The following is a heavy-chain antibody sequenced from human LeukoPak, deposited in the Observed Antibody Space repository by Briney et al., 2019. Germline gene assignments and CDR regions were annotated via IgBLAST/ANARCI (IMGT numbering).Heavy chain of an antibody. Sequence: ASVKVSCKASGYTFTSYDINWVRQATGQGLEWMGWMNPNSGNTGYAQKFQGRVTITADESTSTAYMELSSLRSDDTAVYYCARWGYDRSGYNDYWGQGTLVTVSS. CDR2: MNPNSGNT. D-gene: IGHD3-22*01. J-gene: IGHJ4*02. CDR3: ARWGYDRSGYNDY. CDR1: GYTFTSYD. V-gene: IGHV1-8*03.